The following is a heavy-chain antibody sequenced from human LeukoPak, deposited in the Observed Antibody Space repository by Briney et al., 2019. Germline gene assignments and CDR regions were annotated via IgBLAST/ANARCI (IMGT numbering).Heavy chain of an antibody. CDR1: GFTFSSYE. V-gene: IGHV3-48*03. Sequence: GGSLRLSCAASGFTFSSYEMNWVRQAPGKGLEWVSYISSSGSTIYYADSVKGRFTISRDNAKNSLYLQMNSLRAEDTAVYYCASGYSSSHFDYWGQGTLVTVSS. J-gene: IGHJ4*02. CDR3: ASGYSSSHFDY. D-gene: IGHD6-13*01. CDR2: ISSSGSTI.